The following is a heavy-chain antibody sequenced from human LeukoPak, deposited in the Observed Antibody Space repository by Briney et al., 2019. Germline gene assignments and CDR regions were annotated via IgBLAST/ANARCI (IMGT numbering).Heavy chain of an antibody. J-gene: IGHJ6*02. CDR3: ARKVRVGSYYYGMDV. Sequence: GGSLRLSCAASGFTFSDYYMSWIRQAPGKGLEWVSYISSSGSTIYYADSVKGRFTISRDNAKNSLYLQMNSLRAEDTAVYYCARKVRVGSYYYGMDVWGQGTTVTVSS. CDR1: GFTFSDYY. CDR2: ISSSGSTI. D-gene: IGHD2-15*01. V-gene: IGHV3-11*01.